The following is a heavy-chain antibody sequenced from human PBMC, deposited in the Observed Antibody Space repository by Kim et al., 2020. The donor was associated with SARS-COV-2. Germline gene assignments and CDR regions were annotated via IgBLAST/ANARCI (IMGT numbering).Heavy chain of an antibody. CDR1: GFTFSSYG. CDR2: ISYDGSNK. CDR3: AKDAYSSSWYYFYY. J-gene: IGHJ4*02. Sequence: GGSLRLSCAASGFTFSSYGMHWVRQAPGKGLEWVAVISYDGSNKYYADSVKGRFTISRDNSKNTLYLQMNSLRAEDTAVYYCAKDAYSSSWYYFYYWGQGTLVTVSS. V-gene: IGHV3-30*18. D-gene: IGHD6-13*01.